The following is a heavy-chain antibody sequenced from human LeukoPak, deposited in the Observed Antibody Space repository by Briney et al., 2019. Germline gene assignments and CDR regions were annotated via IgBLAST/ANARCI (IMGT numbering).Heavy chain of an antibody. CDR2: IIPIFGAA. CDR3: ARDGYSSSWPYYFDY. J-gene: IGHJ4*02. D-gene: IGHD6-13*01. Sequence: GSSVKVSCKASRDTFSSYAISWVRQAPGQGLEWMGRIIPIFGAANYAQKFQGRFTITADKSTTTVYMELRSLRSEDTAVYYCARDGYSSSWPYYFDYWGQGTLVTVSS. CDR1: RDTFSSYA. V-gene: IGHV1-69*06.